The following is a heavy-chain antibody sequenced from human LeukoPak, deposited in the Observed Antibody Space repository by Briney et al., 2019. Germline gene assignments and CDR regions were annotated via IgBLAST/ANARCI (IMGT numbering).Heavy chain of an antibody. V-gene: IGHV4-34*01. CDR3: VCPIIAVAGTDYYGMDV. CDR2: INHSGST. D-gene: IGHD6-19*01. Sequence: SETLSLTCAVYGGSFSGYYWSWIRQPPGKGLEWIGEINHSGSTNYDPSLKSRVTISVDTSKNQFSLKLSSVTAADTAVYYCVCPIIAVAGTDYYGMDVWGQGTTVTVSS. CDR1: GGSFSGYY. J-gene: IGHJ6*02.